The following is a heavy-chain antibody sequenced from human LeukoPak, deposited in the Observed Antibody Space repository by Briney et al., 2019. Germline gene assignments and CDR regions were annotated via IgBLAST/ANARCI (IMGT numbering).Heavy chain of an antibody. CDR2: IYYSGST. CDR1: GGSISGYY. CDR3: ARGGYDYVWGSYVGYYFDY. V-gene: IGHV4-59*01. J-gene: IGHJ4*02. Sequence: PSETLSLTCTVSGGSISGYYWSWIRQPPGKGLEWIGYIYYSGSTNYNPSLKSRVTISVDTSKNQFSLKLSAVTAADTAVYYCARGGYDYVWGSYVGYYFDYWGQGTLVTVSS. D-gene: IGHD3-16*01.